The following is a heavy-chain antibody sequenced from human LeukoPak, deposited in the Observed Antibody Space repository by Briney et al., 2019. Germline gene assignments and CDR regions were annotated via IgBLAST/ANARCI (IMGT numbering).Heavy chain of an antibody. CDR3: ARGRRGPWYSSSWHHPGY. V-gene: IGHV1-8*01. CDR2: MNPNSGNT. CDR1: GYTFTSHD. D-gene: IGHD6-13*01. Sequence: GASVKVSCKASGYTFTSHDINWVRQATGQGLEWMGWMNPNSGNTGYAQKFQGRVTMTRNTSISTAYMELSSLRSEDTAVYYCARGRRGPWYSSSWHHPGYWGQGTLVTVSS. J-gene: IGHJ4*02.